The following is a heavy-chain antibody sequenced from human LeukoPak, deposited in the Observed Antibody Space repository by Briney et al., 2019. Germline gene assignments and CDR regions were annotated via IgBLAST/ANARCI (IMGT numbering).Heavy chain of an antibody. D-gene: IGHD3-10*01. CDR2: INHSGST. J-gene: IGHJ6*02. CDR1: GGSFSGYY. Sequence: SETLSLACAVYGGSFSGYYWGWIRQPPGKGLEWIGEINHSGSTNYNPSLKSRVTISVDTSKNQFSLKLSSVTAADTAVYYCARGLEVRAYGMDVWGQGTTVTVSS. V-gene: IGHV4-34*01. CDR3: ARGLEVRAYGMDV.